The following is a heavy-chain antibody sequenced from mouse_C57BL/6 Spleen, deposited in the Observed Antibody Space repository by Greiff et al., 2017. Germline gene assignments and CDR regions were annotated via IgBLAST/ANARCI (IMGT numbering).Heavy chain of an antibody. J-gene: IGHJ1*03. CDR1: GFTFSDYG. Sequence: EVTVVESGGGLVKPGGSLKLSCAASGFTFSDYGMHWVRQAPEKGLEWVAYISSGSSTIYYADTVKGRFTISRNNAKNTLFLQMTSLRSEDTAMYYCSKNYYGSSYRWYFDFWGTGTTVTVSS. CDR3: SKNYYGSSYRWYFDF. D-gene: IGHD1-1*01. CDR2: ISSGSSTI. V-gene: IGHV5-17*01.